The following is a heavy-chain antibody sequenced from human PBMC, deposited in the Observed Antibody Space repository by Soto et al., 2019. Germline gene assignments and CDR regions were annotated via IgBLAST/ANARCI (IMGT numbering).Heavy chain of an antibody. D-gene: IGHD3-22*01. Sequence: QVQLQESGPGLVQPSQTLSLTCTVSGDSLSSGCYYWGGVRQHPGKGLEWLGYKFHNGNTHSNPSLKSRVARSTAPSKNQFSLILSAVTAADTAVYFCARYSSAYSRFEYWGQGSLVTVSS. CDR3: ARYSSAYSRFEY. J-gene: IGHJ4*02. CDR2: KFHNGNT. V-gene: IGHV4-31*03. CDR1: GDSLSSGCYY.